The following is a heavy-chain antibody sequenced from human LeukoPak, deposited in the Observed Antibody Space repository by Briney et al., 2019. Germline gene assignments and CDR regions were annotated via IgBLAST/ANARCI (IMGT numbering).Heavy chain of an antibody. Sequence: ASVKVSCKTSGYTFTSYFIHWVRQAPGQGLEWMGIINPSGASTSYAQRFQGRVTTTRDMSTSTVYMELSSLRSEDTAVYYCARETPGTGAFDYWGQGTLVTVSS. J-gene: IGHJ4*02. V-gene: IGHV1-46*01. CDR2: INPSGAST. CDR1: GYTFTSYF. CDR3: ARETPGTGAFDY. D-gene: IGHD3/OR15-3a*01.